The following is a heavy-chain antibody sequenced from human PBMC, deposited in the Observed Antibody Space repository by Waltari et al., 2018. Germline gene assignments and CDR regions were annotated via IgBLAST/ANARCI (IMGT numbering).Heavy chain of an antibody. V-gene: IGHV3-30-3*01. CDR3: ARAPHYYDSSGYPYSWYFDL. J-gene: IGHJ2*01. Sequence: QVQLVESGGGVVQPGRSLRLSCAASGFTFSSYAMHWVRQAPGKGLGWVAVISYDGSNKYYADSVKGRFTISRDNSKNTLYLQMNSLRAEDTAVYYCARAPHYYDSSGYPYSWYFDLWGRGTLVTVSS. CDR2: ISYDGSNK. D-gene: IGHD3-22*01. CDR1: GFTFSSYA.